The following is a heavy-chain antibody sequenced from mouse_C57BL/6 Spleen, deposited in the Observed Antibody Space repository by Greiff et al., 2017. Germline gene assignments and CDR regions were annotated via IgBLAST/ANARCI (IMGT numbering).Heavy chain of an antibody. D-gene: IGHD2-4*01. J-gene: IGHJ1*03. CDR3: ARGDDSYFDV. CDR1: GYTFTSYW. Sequence: QVQLKQPGAELVKPGASVKLSCKASGYTFTSYWMHWVKQRPGQGLEWIGMIHPNSGSTNYNEKFKSKATLTVDKSSSTAYMQLSSLTSEDSAVYYCARGDDSYFDVWGTGTTVTVSS. CDR2: IHPNSGST. V-gene: IGHV1-64*01.